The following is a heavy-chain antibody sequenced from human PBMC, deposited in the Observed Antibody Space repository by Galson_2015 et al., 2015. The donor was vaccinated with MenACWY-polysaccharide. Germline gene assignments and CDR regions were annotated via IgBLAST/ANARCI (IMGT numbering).Heavy chain of an antibody. CDR2: IYYRGNT. CDR3: ARAPTPYCSSTSCFNKYAFDI. CDR1: GDSISSRSYH. Sequence: ETLSLTCTVSGDSISSRSYHWGWIRRPPGKGLEWIGIIYYRGNTYYNPSLESRVTISVDTSKNQFSLKLSSVTAADTALYYCARAPTPYCSSTSCFNKYAFDIWGQGTMVTVSS. D-gene: IGHD2-2*01. V-gene: IGHV4-39*01. J-gene: IGHJ3*02.